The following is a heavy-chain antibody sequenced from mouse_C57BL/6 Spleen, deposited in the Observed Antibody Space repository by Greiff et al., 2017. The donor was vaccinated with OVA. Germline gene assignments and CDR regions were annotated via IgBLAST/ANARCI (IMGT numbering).Heavy chain of an antibody. D-gene: IGHD3-1*01. CDR3: ARRGAHYYAMDY. J-gene: IGHJ4*01. V-gene: IGHV1-80*01. CDR1: GYAFSSYW. Sequence: QVHVKQSGAELVKPGASVKISCKASGYAFSSYWMNWVKQRPGKGLEWIGQIYPGDGDTNYNGKFKGKATLTADKSSSTAYMQLSSLTSEDSAVYFCARRGAHYYAMDYWGQGTSVTVSS. CDR2: IYPGDGDT.